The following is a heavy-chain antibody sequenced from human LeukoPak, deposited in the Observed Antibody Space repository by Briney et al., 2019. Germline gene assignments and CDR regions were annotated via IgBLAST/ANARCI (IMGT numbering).Heavy chain of an antibody. CDR3: TRGLAPDPGYFDS. CDR2: FFTNGNT. J-gene: IGHJ4*02. Sequence: GGSLRLSCAASGFTFSSYSMNWVRQAPGKGLEWVSSFFTNGNTYYADSVKGRFTISRDNSKNTVYLQMNRLRAEDTAVYYCTRGLAPDPGYFDSWGQGTLVTVSS. CDR1: GFTFSSYS. D-gene: IGHD1-14*01. V-gene: IGHV3-53*01.